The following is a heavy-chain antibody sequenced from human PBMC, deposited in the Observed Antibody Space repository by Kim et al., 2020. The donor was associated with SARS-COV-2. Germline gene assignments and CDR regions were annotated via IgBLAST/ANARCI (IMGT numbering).Heavy chain of an antibody. J-gene: IGHJ4*02. CDR1: GFTLDDYA. D-gene: IGHD2-8*02. Sequence: GGSLRLSCAASGFTLDDYAMSWVRQAPGKGLEWVSSISGNGDTTSYADSVKGRFTIFRDNARNTLYPQMNSLRAEDTAVYYCAKDRYCADTRCPLDYWGRGTLVTVSS. V-gene: IGHV3-23*01. CDR2: ISGNGDTT. CDR3: AKDRYCADTRCPLDY.